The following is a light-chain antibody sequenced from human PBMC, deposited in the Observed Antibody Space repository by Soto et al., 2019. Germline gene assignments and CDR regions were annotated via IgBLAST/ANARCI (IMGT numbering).Light chain of an antibody. CDR3: QQSNRLPWT. V-gene: IGKV1D-12*01. CDR1: ETIGSW. CDR2: SAS. Sequence: IQMTQSPSSVSASVGDRVTITCQASETIGSWLAWYQQIPGKAPKLLIYSASSLQSGVPSRFSGSGSGTDFTLTISSMRSEDVATYSCQQSNRLPWTVGQGPKLDIK. J-gene: IGKJ1*01.